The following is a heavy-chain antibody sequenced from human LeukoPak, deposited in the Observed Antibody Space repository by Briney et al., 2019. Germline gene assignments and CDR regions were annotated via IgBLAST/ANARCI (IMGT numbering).Heavy chain of an antibody. J-gene: IGHJ4*02. CDR3: AKGTRESSYGDYAPFDH. CDR2: ISGSGGST. V-gene: IGHV3-23*01. D-gene: IGHD4-17*01. Sequence: GGSLRLSCAASGFTFSSYAMSWVRQAPGKGLEWVSAISGSGGSTYYADSVKGRFTISRDNSKNTLYLQMNSRRAEDTAVYYCAKGTRESSYGDYAPFDHWRQGALVTVSS. CDR1: GFTFSSYA.